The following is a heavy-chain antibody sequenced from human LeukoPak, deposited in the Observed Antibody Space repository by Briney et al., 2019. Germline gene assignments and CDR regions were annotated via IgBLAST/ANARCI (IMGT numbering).Heavy chain of an antibody. V-gene: IGHV1-2*02. CDR2: INPNSGGT. CDR1: GYTFTGYY. CDR3: ARVRRTTTPEYSSPIGY. Sequence: ASVKVSCKASGYTFTGYYMHWVRQAPGQGLEWMGWINPNSGGTNYAQKFQGRVTMTRDTSISTAYMELSRLRSDDTAVYYCARVRRTTTPEYSSPIGYWGQGTLVTVSS. D-gene: IGHD6-13*01. J-gene: IGHJ4*02.